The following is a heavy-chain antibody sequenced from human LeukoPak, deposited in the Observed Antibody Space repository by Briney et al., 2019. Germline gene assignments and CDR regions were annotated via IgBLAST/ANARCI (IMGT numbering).Heavy chain of an antibody. Sequence: GGSLRRSCAAAGFTFSSYGMHWVRQAPGKGLEWGAFIRYDGSNKYYADSVKGRFTISRDNSKNTLYLQMNSLRAEDTAVYYCAQVDVVVPAAIGYFDYWGQGPLVTVSS. J-gene: IGHJ4*02. D-gene: IGHD2-2*02. CDR2: IRYDGSNK. V-gene: IGHV3-30*02. CDR3: AQVDVVVPAAIGYFDY. CDR1: GFTFSSYG.